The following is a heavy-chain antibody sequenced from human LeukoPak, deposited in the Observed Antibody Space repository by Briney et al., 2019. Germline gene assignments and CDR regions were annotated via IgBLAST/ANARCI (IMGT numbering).Heavy chain of an antibody. CDR2: IYYSGST. CDR1: GGSIISGGYY. Sequence: SQTLSLTCTVSGGSIISGGYYWSWIRQHPGKGLEWIGYIYYSGSTYYNPSLKSRVTISVDTSKNQFSLKLSSVTAADTAVYYCARDRGGTVTTSPFDYWGQGTLVTVSS. V-gene: IGHV4-31*03. CDR3: ARDRGGTVTTSPFDY. J-gene: IGHJ4*02. D-gene: IGHD4-17*01.